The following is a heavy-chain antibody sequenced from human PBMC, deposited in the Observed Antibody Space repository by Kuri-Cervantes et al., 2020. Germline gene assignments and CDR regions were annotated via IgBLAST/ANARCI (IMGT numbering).Heavy chain of an antibody. Sequence: GGSLRLSCAASGFTFSDYYMSWIRQAPGKGLERVSYISSSGSTIYYADSVKGRFTISRDNAKNSLYLQMNSLIAEDTAVYYCATKYSDFWSGWENYYYGMDVWGQGTTVTVSS. CDR3: ATKYSDFWSGWENYYYGMDV. J-gene: IGHJ6*02. V-gene: IGHV3-11*01. D-gene: IGHD3-3*01. CDR2: ISSSGSTI. CDR1: GFTFSDYY.